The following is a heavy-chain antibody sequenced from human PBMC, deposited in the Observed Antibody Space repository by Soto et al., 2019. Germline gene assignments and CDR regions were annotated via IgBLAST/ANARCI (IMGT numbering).Heavy chain of an antibody. V-gene: IGHV3-7*03. J-gene: IGHJ6*02. Sequence: GSLRLSCAASGFTFSSYWMSWVRQAPGKGLEWVANIKQDGSEKYYVDSVKGRFTISRDNAKNSLYLQMNSLRAEDTAVYYCARHSYYDSSGHHGEYYYGMDVWGQGTTVTVSS. CDR1: GFTFSSYW. CDR3: ARHSYYDSSGHHGEYYYGMDV. D-gene: IGHD3-22*01. CDR2: IKQDGSEK.